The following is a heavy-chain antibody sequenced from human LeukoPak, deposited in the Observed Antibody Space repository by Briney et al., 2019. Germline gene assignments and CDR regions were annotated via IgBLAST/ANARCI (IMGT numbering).Heavy chain of an antibody. D-gene: IGHD6-19*01. Sequence: PGGSLRLSCAASGFTFSTYVMSWVRQAPGKGLEWVSSISGSGGSTYYADSVKGRFTISRDNSKNTLYLQMNSLRAEDTAVYYCARVKYSSGWYYFDYWGQGTLVTVSS. J-gene: IGHJ4*02. V-gene: IGHV3-23*01. CDR2: ISGSGGST. CDR1: GFTFSTYV. CDR3: ARVKYSSGWYYFDY.